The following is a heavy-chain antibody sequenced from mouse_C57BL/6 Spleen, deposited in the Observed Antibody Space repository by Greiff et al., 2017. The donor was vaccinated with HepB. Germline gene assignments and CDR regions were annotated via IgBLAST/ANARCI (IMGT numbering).Heavy chain of an antibody. CDR3: ARAPSHYYGSSYGAY. CDR1: GYTFTSYG. D-gene: IGHD1-1*01. CDR2: IYPRSGNT. J-gene: IGHJ3*01. Sequence: QVQLQQSGAELARPGASVKLSCKASGYTFTSYGISWVKQRTGQGLEWIGEIYPRSGNTYYNEKFKGKATLTADKSSSTAYMELRSLTSEDSAVYFCARAPSHYYGSSYGAYWGQGTLVTVSA. V-gene: IGHV1-81*01.